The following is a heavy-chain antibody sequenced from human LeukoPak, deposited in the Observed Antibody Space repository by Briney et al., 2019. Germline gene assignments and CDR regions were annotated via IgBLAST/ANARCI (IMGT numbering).Heavy chain of an antibody. CDR3: AKDTRSSGYRDPFDY. CDR1: GFTFDDYA. J-gene: IGHJ4*02. V-gene: IGHV3-9*01. Sequence: GGSLRLSCAASGFTFDDYAMHWVRQAPGTGLEWVSGISWNSGSIGYADSVKGRFTISRDNAKNSLYLQMNSLRAEDTALYYCAKDTRSSGYRDPFDYWGQGTLVTVSS. D-gene: IGHD3-22*01. CDR2: ISWNSGSI.